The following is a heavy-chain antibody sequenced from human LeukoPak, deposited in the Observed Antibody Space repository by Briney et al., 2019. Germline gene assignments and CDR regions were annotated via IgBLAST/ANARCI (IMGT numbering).Heavy chain of an antibody. CDR3: ARAHCSGGSCYPWFDP. J-gene: IGHJ5*02. CDR2: IYYSGST. V-gene: IGHV4-39*07. D-gene: IGHD2-15*01. CDR1: GGSIRSSSYY. Sequence: SETLSLTCTVSGGSIRSSSYYWGWIRQPPGKGLEWIGSIYYSGSTYYNPSLKSRVTISVDTSKNQFSLKLSSVTAADTAVYYCARAHCSGGSCYPWFDPWGQGTLVTVSS.